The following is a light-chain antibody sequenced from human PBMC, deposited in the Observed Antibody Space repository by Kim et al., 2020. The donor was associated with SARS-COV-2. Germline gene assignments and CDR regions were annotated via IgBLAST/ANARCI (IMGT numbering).Light chain of an antibody. V-gene: IGKV4-1*01. J-gene: IGKJ2*03. Sequence: RATLNCKSSQTVLYNSNNKNYVAWYQQKPGQAPKLLIYWASIRESGVSDRFSGSRSETDFTLTISSLQAEDVAVYYCQQYFSTPPSFGQGTKLEI. CDR2: WAS. CDR3: QQYFSTPPS. CDR1: QTVLYNSNNKNY.